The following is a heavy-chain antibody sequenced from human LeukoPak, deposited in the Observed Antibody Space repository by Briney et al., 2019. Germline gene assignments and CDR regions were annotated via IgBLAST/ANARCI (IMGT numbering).Heavy chain of an antibody. V-gene: IGHV3-7*01. J-gene: IGHJ4*02. CDR3: ARDVLYYYDSSGPDY. CDR1: GFTFSSYG. D-gene: IGHD3-22*01. Sequence: KPGGSLRLSCAASGFTFSSYGMHWVRQAPGKGLEWVANIKQDGSEKYYVDSVKGRFTISRDNAKNSLYLQMNSLRAEDTAVYYCARDVLYYYDSSGPDYWGQGTLVTVSS. CDR2: IKQDGSEK.